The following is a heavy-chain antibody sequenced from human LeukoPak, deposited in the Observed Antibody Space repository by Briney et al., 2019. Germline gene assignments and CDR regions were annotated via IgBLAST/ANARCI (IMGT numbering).Heavy chain of an antibody. CDR2: IKHDGSEK. V-gene: IGHV3-7*01. CDR3: ATGGSGYDSPFDN. D-gene: IGHD5-12*01. J-gene: IGHJ4*02. Sequence: GGSLRLSCAASGFTFSSYWMSWVRQAPGKGLEWVANIKHDGSEKYYVDSVKGRFTISRGNAKNSLYLQMNSLRAEDTAVYYCATGGSGYDSPFDNWGQGTLVTVSS. CDR1: GFTFSSYW.